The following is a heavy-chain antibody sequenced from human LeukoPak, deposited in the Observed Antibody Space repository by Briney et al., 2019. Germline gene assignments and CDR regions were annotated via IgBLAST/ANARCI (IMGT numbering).Heavy chain of an antibody. V-gene: IGHV4-61*01. D-gene: IGHD3-22*01. J-gene: IGHJ4*02. Sequence: SETLSLTCTVSGGSVSSGSYYWSWIRQPPGKGLEWIGYIYYSGSTNYNPSLKSRVTISVDTSKNQFSLKLSSVTAADTAVYYCARGKTPPKYPRYYYDSSGHYIFDYWGQGTLVTVSS. CDR2: IYYSGST. CDR3: ARGKTPPKYPRYYYDSSGHYIFDY. CDR1: GGSVSSGSYY.